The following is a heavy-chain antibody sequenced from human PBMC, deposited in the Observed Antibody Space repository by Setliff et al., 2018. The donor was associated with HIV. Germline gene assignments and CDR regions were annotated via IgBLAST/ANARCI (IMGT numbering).Heavy chain of an antibody. CDR2: INGDGSST. CDR3: ARDEPTGGIDY. J-gene: IGHJ4*02. Sequence: GGSLRLSCTASGFTFSSSEMTWVRQAPGKGLEWVSYINGDGSSTLYADSVKGRFTISRDNAKNTLYLQMNSLRAEDTAIYYCARDEPTGGIDYWGQGTLVTVSS. CDR1: GFTFSSSE. V-gene: IGHV3-48*03. D-gene: IGHD3-16*01.